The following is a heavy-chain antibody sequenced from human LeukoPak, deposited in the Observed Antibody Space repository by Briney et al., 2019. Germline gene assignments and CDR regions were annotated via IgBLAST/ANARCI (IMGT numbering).Heavy chain of an antibody. Sequence: GGSLRLSCAASGFTFSSYDMHWVRQATGKGLEWVSAIGTAGDTYYPGSVKGRFTISRENAKNSLYLQMNSLRAGDTAVYYCARASYDSSGYSAFDIWGQGTMVTVSS. CDR1: GFTFSSYD. V-gene: IGHV3-13*01. CDR2: IGTAGDT. J-gene: IGHJ3*02. D-gene: IGHD3-22*01. CDR3: ARASYDSSGYSAFDI.